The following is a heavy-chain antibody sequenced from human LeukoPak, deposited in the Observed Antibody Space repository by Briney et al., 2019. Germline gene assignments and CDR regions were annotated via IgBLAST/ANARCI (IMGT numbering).Heavy chain of an antibody. V-gene: IGHV1-18*01. CDR3: ARDRRYCSGGSCFDY. D-gene: IGHD2-15*01. CDR1: GYTFTSYG. Sequence: VASVKVSCKASGYTFTSYGISWVRQAPGQGLEWMGWISAYNGNTNYAQKLQGRVTMTTDTSTSTAYMELRSLRSDDTAVYHCARDRRYCSGGSCFDYWGQGTLVTVSS. J-gene: IGHJ4*02. CDR2: ISAYNGNT.